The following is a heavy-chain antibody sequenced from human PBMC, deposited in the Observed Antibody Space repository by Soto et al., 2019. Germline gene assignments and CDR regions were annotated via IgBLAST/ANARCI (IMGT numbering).Heavy chain of an antibody. CDR2: ISSSSSYI. D-gene: IGHD3-10*01. V-gene: IGHV3-21*01. CDR1: GFTFSSYS. Sequence: PGGSLRLSCAASGFTFSSYSMNWVRQAPGKGLEWVSSISSSSSYIYYADSVKGRFTISRDNAKNSLYLQMNSLRAEDTAVYYCASDFITMVRGRFDIWGQGTMVTVSS. CDR3: ASDFITMVRGRFDI. J-gene: IGHJ3*02.